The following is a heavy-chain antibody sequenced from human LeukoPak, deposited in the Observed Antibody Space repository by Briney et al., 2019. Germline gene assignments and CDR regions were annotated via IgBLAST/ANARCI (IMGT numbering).Heavy chain of an antibody. CDR1: GFTFSSYS. J-gene: IGHJ6*02. V-gene: IGHV3-21*01. Sequence: PGGSLRLSCAASGFTFSSYSMNWVHQAPGKGLEWVSSISSSSSYIYYADSVKGRFTISRDNAKNSLYLQMNSLRAEDTAVYYCARRPYYYDSSGYYEMDYYYYGMDVWGQGTTVTVSS. CDR2: ISSSSSYI. D-gene: IGHD3-22*01. CDR3: ARRPYYYDSSGYYEMDYYYYGMDV.